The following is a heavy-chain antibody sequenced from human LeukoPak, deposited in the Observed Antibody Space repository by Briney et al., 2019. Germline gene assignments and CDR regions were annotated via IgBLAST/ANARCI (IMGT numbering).Heavy chain of an antibody. CDR3: ARIGGSSSWYKAEYFQH. J-gene: IGHJ1*01. V-gene: IGHV1-2*02. CDR2: INPNSGGT. D-gene: IGHD6-13*01. CDR1: GYTFTGYY. Sequence: ASVKVSCKASGYTFTGYYMHWVRQAPGQGLEWMGWINPNSGGTNYAQKFQGRVTMTRDTSISTAYMELSRLRSDDTAVYYCARIGGSSSWYKAEYFQHWGQGTLVTVSS.